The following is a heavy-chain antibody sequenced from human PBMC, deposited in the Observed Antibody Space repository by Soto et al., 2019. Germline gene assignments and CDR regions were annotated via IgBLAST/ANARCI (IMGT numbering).Heavy chain of an antibody. CDR1: VFTFNTYS. Sequence: GGPLRLSCAASVFTFNTYSMNWVRQAPGKWLEWVSFISSINSFIYYADSVRGRFAISRDNAKNPVFLQMNSLRVEDTAVYYCARDPAGSTRPYYYGMDVWGQGTTVTVSS. CDR2: ISSINSFI. J-gene: IGHJ6*02. D-gene: IGHD2-2*01. CDR3: ARDPAGSTRPYYYGMDV. V-gene: IGHV3-21*01.